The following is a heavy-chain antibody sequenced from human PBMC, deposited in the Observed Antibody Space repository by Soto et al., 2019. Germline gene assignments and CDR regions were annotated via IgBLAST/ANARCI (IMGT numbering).Heavy chain of an antibody. V-gene: IGHV3-33*01. Sequence: GGSLRLSCAASGFTFSSSGMHWVRQAPGKGLEWVAIIWYDGSKKYYADSVRGRFTISRDNSKNTVYLQMNSLRAEDTAVYYCARAPFTIYDTSGYYDYWGQGTLVTVSS. J-gene: IGHJ4*02. CDR2: IWYDGSKK. CDR3: ARAPFTIYDTSGYYDY. CDR1: GFTFSSSG. D-gene: IGHD3-22*01.